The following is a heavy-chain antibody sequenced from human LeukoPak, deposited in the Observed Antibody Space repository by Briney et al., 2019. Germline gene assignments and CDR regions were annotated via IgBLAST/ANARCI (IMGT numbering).Heavy chain of an antibody. D-gene: IGHD2-15*01. Sequence: GGSLRLSCAASGFTFISYSMNWVRQAPGKGLEWVSSISSSSSYIHYADSVKGRFTISRDNAKNSLYLEMNSLRAEDTALYYCARDKGYCSGGSCYGGGDWGQGTLVTVSS. CDR1: GFTFISYS. CDR3: ARDKGYCSGGSCYGGGD. J-gene: IGHJ4*02. V-gene: IGHV3-21*01. CDR2: ISSSSSYI.